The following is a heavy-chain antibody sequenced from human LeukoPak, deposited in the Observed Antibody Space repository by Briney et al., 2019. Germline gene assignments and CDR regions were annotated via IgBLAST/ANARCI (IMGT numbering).Heavy chain of an antibody. D-gene: IGHD1-1*01. J-gene: IGHJ4*02. CDR3: ARPSGGTPLKRFDY. Sequence: SETLSLTCTVSGGSISSSSYYWGWIRQPPGKGLDWIVSVYYSGSAYYNPSLKSRVTISVGTSKNQFSLKVTSVTAADTAVYYCARPSGGTPLKRFDYWGQGTQVTVSS. CDR1: GGSISSSSYY. V-gene: IGHV4-39*07. CDR2: VYYSGSA.